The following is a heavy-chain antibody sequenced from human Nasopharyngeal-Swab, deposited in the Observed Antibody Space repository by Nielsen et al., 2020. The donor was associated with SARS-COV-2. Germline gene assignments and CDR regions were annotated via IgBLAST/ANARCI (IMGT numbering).Heavy chain of an antibody. Sequence: WIRQPPGKGLEWIGYIYYSGSTYYNPSLKSRVTISVDTSKNQFSLKLSSVTAADTAVYYCARDSGVAATKYYYYGMDVWGQGTTVTVSS. J-gene: IGHJ6*02. V-gene: IGHV4-30-4*01. CDR2: IYYSGST. CDR3: ARDSGVAATKYYYYGMDV. D-gene: IGHD2-15*01.